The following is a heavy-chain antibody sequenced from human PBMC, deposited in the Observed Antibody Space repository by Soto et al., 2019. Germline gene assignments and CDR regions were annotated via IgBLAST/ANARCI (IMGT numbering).Heavy chain of an antibody. Sequence: WGSLRLSCVASGFTFSSYTMNWVRQTPGRRLEWVAYISSSGSTIYYAESVKGRFTVSRDNAKSSLYLQMDGLRDEDTAVYYCASGLGSSRSWGQGSRVTVSS. CDR2: ISSSGSTI. CDR1: GFTFSSYT. J-gene: IGHJ1*01. D-gene: IGHD3-10*01. V-gene: IGHV3-48*02. CDR3: ASGLGSSRS.